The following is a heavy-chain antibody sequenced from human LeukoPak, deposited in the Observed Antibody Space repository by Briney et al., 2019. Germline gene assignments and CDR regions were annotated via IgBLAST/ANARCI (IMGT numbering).Heavy chain of an antibody. CDR2: ISSGGGNT. CDR3: VKVDNYGGGAFDI. CDR1: GFTLSTYA. V-gene: IGHV3-64D*06. D-gene: IGHD2-2*03. J-gene: IGHJ3*02. Sequence: LPGGSLRLSCSVSGFTLSTYAMHWVRQAPGKGLKYVSGISSGGGNTYYADSVKGRFTISRDNSKNTLYLQMSSLRVEDTAVYYCVKVDNYGGGAFDIWDQGTTVTVSS.